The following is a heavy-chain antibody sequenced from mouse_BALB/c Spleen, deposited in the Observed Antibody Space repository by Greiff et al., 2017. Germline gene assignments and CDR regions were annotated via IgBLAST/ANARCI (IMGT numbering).Heavy chain of an antibody. CDR1: GFAFSSYD. D-gene: IGHD2-4*01. V-gene: IGHV5-12-1*01. CDR3: ARHNYDYDPYFDY. Sequence: DVKLVESGGGLVKPGGSLKLSCAASGFAFSSYDMSWVRQTPEKRLEWVAYISSGGGSTYYPDTVKGRFTISRDNAKNTLYLQMSSLKSEDTAMYYCARHNYDYDPYFDYWGQGTTLTVSS. J-gene: IGHJ2*01. CDR2: ISSGGGST.